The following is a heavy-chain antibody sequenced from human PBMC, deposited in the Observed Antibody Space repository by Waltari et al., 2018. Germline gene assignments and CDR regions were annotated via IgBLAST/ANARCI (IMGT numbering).Heavy chain of an antibody. CDR2: IISSGSTI. V-gene: IGHV3-48*03. CDR3: AREPLSHGIDY. CDR1: GFTFSSYE. J-gene: IGHJ4*02. Sequence: EVQLVESGGGLVQPGGSLRLSCAASGFTFSSYEMNWVCQAPGKGLEWVSYIISSGSTIYSADSVKGRFTISRDNAKNSLYLQMNSLRAEDTAVYYCAREPLSHGIDYWGQGTLVTVSS.